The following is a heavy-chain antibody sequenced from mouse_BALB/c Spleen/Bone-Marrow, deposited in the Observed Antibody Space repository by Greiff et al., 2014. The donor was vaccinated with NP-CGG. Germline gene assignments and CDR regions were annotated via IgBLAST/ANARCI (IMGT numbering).Heavy chain of an antibody. D-gene: IGHD3-1*01. CDR2: IWSGGST. Sequence: VQLVESGHGLVQPSQGLSITCTVSGFSFSSYGVHWVRQSPGKGLEWLGVIWSGGSTDYNAAFISRLTISKDNSKSQVFFKMTSLQANDTAIYYCARNHRGYYFDYWGQGTTLTVSS. CDR1: GFSFSSYG. CDR3: ARNHRGYYFDY. J-gene: IGHJ2*01. V-gene: IGHV2-2*02.